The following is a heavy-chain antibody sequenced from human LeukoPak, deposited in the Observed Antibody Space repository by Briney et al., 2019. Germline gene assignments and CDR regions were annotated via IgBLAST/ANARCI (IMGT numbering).Heavy chain of an antibody. V-gene: IGHV1-69*06. CDR3: ARDQYYSSGSHYNGGDY. CDR1: GGTFSSYA. D-gene: IGHD3-10*01. CDR2: IIPIFGTA. Sequence: SVKVSCKASGGTFSSYAISWVRQAPGQGLEWMGGIIPIFGTANYAQKFQGRVTITADKSTSTAYMELSSLRSGDTAVYYCARDQYYSSGSHYNGGDYWGQGTLVTVSS. J-gene: IGHJ4*02.